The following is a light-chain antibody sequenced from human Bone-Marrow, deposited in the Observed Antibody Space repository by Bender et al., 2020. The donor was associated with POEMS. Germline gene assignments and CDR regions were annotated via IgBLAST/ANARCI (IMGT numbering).Light chain of an antibody. Sequence: SYVLTQEPSLSVAPGETATITCGGDNVGRRSVHWYQQKPGQAPVLVIYYDEDRPSGIPERLSGSNFGNTATLTIRGVEAGDEADYYCQVWDGSSNHVVFGGGTKLTVL. CDR2: YDE. CDR1: NVGRRS. J-gene: IGLJ2*01. V-gene: IGLV3-21*04. CDR3: QVWDGSSNHVV.